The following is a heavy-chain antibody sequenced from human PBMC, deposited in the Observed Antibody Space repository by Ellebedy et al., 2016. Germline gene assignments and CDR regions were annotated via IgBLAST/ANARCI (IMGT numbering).Heavy chain of an antibody. CDR3: ATDPGGSYFDSAFDY. V-gene: IGHV1-24*01. D-gene: IGHD1-26*01. Sequence: ASVKVSXKVSGYTLTELSMYWVRQAPGKGLEWMGGFDPEDGETIYAQKFQGRVTMTEDTSTDTAYMELSSLRSEDTAVYYCATDPGGSYFDSAFDYWGQGTLVTVSS. J-gene: IGHJ4*02. CDR2: FDPEDGET. CDR1: GYTLTELS.